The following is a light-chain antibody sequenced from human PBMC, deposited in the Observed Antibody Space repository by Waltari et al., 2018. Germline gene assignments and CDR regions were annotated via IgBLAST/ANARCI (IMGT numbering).Light chain of an antibody. CDR2: KAN. CDR1: SDQLPTTSS. Sequence: QTAVTQEPSLSVTPGGTVPLTCALSSDQLPTTSSATWYQQTPGQAPRTLVYKANARSSGVPDRFSGSILGNTAALTITGAQADDESDYYCALYMGSGIWVFGGGTRLTVL. J-gene: IGLJ3*02. V-gene: IGLV8-61*01. CDR3: ALYMGSGIWV.